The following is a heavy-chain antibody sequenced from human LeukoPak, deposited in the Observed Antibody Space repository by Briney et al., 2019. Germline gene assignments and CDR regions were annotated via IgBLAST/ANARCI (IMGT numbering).Heavy chain of an antibody. CDR3: AKEVDRWFGEMDYFDY. Sequence: ASVKVSCKASGGTFSSYAISWVRQAPGQGLEWMGGIIPIFGTANYAQKFQGRVTITADESTSTAYMELSSLRAEDTAVYYCAKEVDRWFGEMDYFDYWGQGTLVTVSS. V-gene: IGHV1-69*13. D-gene: IGHD3-10*01. CDR2: IIPIFGTA. J-gene: IGHJ4*02. CDR1: GGTFSSYA.